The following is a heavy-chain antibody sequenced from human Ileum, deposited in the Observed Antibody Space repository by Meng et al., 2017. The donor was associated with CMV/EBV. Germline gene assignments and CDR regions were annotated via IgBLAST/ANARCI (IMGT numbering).Heavy chain of an antibody. CDR3: ARGNKYCSGGGCYPNDY. CDR2: INPNSGGT. Sequence: ASVKVFCKASGYTFTGYYIHWVRQAPGQGLEWMGWINPNSGGTNYAQKFQGRVTMTSDTSISTAYMELSRLKSDDTAVYYCARGNKYCSGGGCYPNDYWGQGTLVTVSS. V-gene: IGHV1-2*02. CDR1: GYTFTGYY. J-gene: IGHJ4*02. D-gene: IGHD2-15*01.